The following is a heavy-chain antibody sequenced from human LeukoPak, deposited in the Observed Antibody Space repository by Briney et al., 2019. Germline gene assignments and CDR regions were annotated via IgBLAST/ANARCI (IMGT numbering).Heavy chain of an antibody. D-gene: IGHD2-2*01. CDR2: IYYSGST. J-gene: IGHJ6*03. CDR3: ASPFPPIVVVPAAARAYYMDV. V-gene: IGHV4-39*01. CDR1: GGSISSSSYY. Sequence: SETLSLTCTVSGGSISSSSYYWGWIRQPPGKGLEWIGSIYYSGSTYYNPSLKSRVTISVDTSKNQFSLKLSSVTAADTAVYHCASPFPPIVVVPAAARAYYMDVWGKGTTVTVSS.